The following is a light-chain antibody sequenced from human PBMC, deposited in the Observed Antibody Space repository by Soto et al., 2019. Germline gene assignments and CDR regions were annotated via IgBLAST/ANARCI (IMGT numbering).Light chain of an antibody. J-gene: IGLJ2*01. CDR1: NSNIGSNT. Sequence: QSVLTQPPSASGTPGQRVTISCSGSNSNIGSNTVNWYQHLPDTAPKLLISSNIQRPSGVPDRFSGSKSGTSASLAISGLQSEDEADYYCAGWDDSLNGLVFGGGTKLTVL. V-gene: IGLV1-44*01. CDR2: SNI. CDR3: AGWDDSLNGLV.